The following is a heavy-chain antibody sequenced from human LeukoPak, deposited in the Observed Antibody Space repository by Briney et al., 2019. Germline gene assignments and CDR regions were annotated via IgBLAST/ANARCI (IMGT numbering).Heavy chain of an antibody. CDR3: ARTVTIDY. D-gene: IGHD4-17*01. V-gene: IGHV3-11*04. Sequence: GGSLRLSCAASGFTFSDYNMRWIRQAPGKGLEWVSSISRSGSTKYYADSVKGRFTISRDNAKNSLFLQMNSLRAEDTAVYYCARTVTIDYWGQGTLVTVSS. CDR1: GFTFSDYN. CDR2: ISRSGSTK. J-gene: IGHJ4*02.